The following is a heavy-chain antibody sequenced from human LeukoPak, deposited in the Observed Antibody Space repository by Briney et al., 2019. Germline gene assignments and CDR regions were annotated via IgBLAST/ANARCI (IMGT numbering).Heavy chain of an antibody. CDR1: GGSISSYY. J-gene: IGHJ6*03. CDR2: IYYSGST. CDR3: ARHEASYFYYYMDV. Sequence: SETLSLTCTVSGGSISSYYWSWIRQPPGKGLEWIGYIYYSGSTNYNPSLKSRVTISVDTSKNQFSLRLNSVTAADTAVYYCARHEASYFYYYMDVWGAGTTVIVSS. V-gene: IGHV4-59*08.